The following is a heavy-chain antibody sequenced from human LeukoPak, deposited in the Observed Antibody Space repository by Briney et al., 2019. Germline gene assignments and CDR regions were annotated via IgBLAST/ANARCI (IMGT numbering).Heavy chain of an antibody. CDR2: VYYTGTT. J-gene: IGHJ4*02. CDR1: GGTISSFY. D-gene: IGHD5-18*01. V-gene: IGHV4-59*01. Sequence: KPSETLSLTCTVSGGTISSFYWNWIRQFPGKGLEWIGYVYYTGTTNYNPSLKSRVTISVDSSNNRFSLNLASMTAADTAVYYCAREVAGIQLFDYWGRGTLVTVSS. CDR3: AREVAGIQLFDY.